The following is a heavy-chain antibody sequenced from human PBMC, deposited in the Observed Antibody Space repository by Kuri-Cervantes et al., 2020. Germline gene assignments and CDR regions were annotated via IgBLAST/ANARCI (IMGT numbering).Heavy chain of an antibody. Sequence: GSLRLSCAVSGGSISSSNWWSWVRQPPGKGLEWIGEIYHSGSTNYNPSLKSRVTISVDKSKNQFSLKMSSVTAADTAVYYCARDSRYSSGWYLGTYWGQGTLVTVSS. CDR2: IYHSGST. CDR1: GGSISSSNW. D-gene: IGHD6-19*01. J-gene: IGHJ4*02. CDR3: ARDSRYSSGWYLGTY. V-gene: IGHV4-4*02.